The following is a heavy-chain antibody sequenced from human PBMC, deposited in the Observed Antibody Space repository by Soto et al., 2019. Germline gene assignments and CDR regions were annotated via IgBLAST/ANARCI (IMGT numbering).Heavy chain of an antibody. D-gene: IGHD2-2*01. CDR1: GGTFSSYA. V-gene: IGHV1-69*01. CDR3: ARSQGSSTSLEIYYYYYYGMDV. J-gene: IGHJ6*02. Sequence: QVQLVQSGAEEKKPGSSVKVSCNASGGTFSSYAISWVRQAPGQGLEWMGGIIPISGTANYAQKFQGRVTITADESTSTAYMELSSLRSEDTAVYYCARSQGSSTSLEIYYYYYYGMDVWGQGTTVTVSS. CDR2: IIPISGTA.